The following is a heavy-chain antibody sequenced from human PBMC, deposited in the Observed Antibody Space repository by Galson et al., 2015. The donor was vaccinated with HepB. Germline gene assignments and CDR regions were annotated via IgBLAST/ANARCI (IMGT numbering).Heavy chain of an antibody. J-gene: IGHJ4*02. CDR3: ARAYSGWYVVDH. CDR1: GFIFSDYA. CDR2: ISDRGATT. V-gene: IGHV3-23*01. Sequence: SLRLSCAASGFIFSDYAMSWVRQAPGQGLEWVSVISDRGATTFYADSVKGRFTISRDNSKNTLYLQMNSLRAEDTAVYYCARAYSGWYVVDHWGPGTLVTVSS. D-gene: IGHD6-19*01.